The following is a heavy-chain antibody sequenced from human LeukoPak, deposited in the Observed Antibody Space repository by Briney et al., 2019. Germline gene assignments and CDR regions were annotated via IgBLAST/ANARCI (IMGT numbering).Heavy chain of an antibody. CDR2: INHSGST. CDR1: GGSFSGYY. J-gene: IGHJ5*02. CDR3: ARNRYCSGGSCYSGDWFDP. D-gene: IGHD2-15*01. V-gene: IGHV4-34*01. Sequence: SETLSLTCAVYGGSFSGYYWSWIRQPPGKGLEWIGEINHSGSTNYNPSLKSRVTISVDTSKNQFSLKLSSVTAADTAVYYCARNRYCSGGSCYSGDWFDPWGQGTLVTVSS.